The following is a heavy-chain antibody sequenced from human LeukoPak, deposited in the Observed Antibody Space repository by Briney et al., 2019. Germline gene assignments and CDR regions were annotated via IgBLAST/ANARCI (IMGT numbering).Heavy chain of an antibody. J-gene: IGHJ3*02. D-gene: IGHD3-10*01. CDR3: AKAIRPGISGLDAFDI. CDR2: IIPIFGTA. CDR1: GGTFSSYA. V-gene: IGHV1-69*05. Sequence: ASVKVSCKASGGTFSSYAISWVRQAPGQGLEWMGRIIPIFGTANYAQKFQGRVTITTDESTSTAYMELSSLRSEDTAVYYCAKAIRPGISGLDAFDIWGQGTMVTVSS.